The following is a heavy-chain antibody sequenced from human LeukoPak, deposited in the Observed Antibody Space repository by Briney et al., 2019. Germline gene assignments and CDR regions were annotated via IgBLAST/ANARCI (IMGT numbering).Heavy chain of an antibody. CDR3: ARGTMEYYYDSSGEVGY. D-gene: IGHD3-22*01. V-gene: IGHV4-59*08. J-gene: IGHJ4*02. CDR1: GGSISSYY. CDR2: IYYSGST. Sequence: SETLSLTCTVSGGSISSYYWSWIRQPPGKGLEWIGYIYYSGSTNYNPSLKSRVTISVDTSKNQFSLKLSSVTAADTAVYYCARGTMEYYYDSSGEVGYWGQGTLVTVSS.